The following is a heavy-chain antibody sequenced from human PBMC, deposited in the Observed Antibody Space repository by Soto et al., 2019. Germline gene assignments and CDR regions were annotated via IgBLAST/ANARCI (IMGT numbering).Heavy chain of an antibody. D-gene: IGHD6-13*01. Sequence: GGSLRLSCAASGFTFSSYGMHWVRQAPGKGLEWVAVIWYDGSNKYYADSGKGRFTISRDNSKNTLYLQMNGLRAEDTAVYYCARDPLFGSSWYGGQGGYFDYWGQGTLVTVSS. J-gene: IGHJ4*02. CDR2: IWYDGSNK. CDR1: GFTFSSYG. V-gene: IGHV3-33*01. CDR3: ARDPLFGSSWYGGQGGYFDY.